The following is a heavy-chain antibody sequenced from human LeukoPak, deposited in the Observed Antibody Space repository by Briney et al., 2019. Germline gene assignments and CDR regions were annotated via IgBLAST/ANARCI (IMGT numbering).Heavy chain of an antibody. CDR2: MNPNSGNT. CDR1: GYTFTSYD. V-gene: IGHV1-8*01. J-gene: IGHJ3*02. Sequence: GASVKVSCKASGYTFTSYDINWVRQATGQGLEWMGWMNPNSGNTGYAQKFQGRVTMTRNTSISTAYMELSSLRSDDTAVYYCARDRPRYYSDSSGYPRDYAFDIWGQGTMVTVSS. CDR3: ARDRPRYYSDSSGYPRDYAFDI. D-gene: IGHD3-22*01.